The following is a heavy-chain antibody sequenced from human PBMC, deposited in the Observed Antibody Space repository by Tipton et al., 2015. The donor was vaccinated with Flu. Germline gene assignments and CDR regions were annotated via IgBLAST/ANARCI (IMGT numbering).Heavy chain of an antibody. CDR2: IYYSGST. CDR3: ARSYYYDYVWGSFRPNWFDP. CDR1: GGSISSSSYY. Sequence: TLSLTCTVSGGSISSSSYYWGWIRQPPGKGLEWIGSIYYSGSTYYNPSLTSRVTISVDTSKNQFSLKLSSVTAAETAVYYCARSYYYDYVWGSFRPNWFDPWGQGTLVTVSS. J-gene: IGHJ5*02. V-gene: IGHV4-39*07. D-gene: IGHD3-16*02.